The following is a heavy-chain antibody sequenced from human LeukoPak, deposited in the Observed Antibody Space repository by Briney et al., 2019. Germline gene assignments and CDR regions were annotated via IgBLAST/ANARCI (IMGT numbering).Heavy chain of an antibody. CDR2: IKEDGREK. CDR3: ARDGITIFGVVKDWFDP. D-gene: IGHD3-3*01. Sequence: GGSLTLSCGASGFTFSSYWMSWVRQAPGKGLEWVANIKEDGREKYYVDSVKGRFTISRDNTKNSLYLQMNSLRAEDTAVYYCARDGITIFGVVKDWFDPWGQGTLVTVSS. V-gene: IGHV3-7*01. J-gene: IGHJ5*02. CDR1: GFTFSSYW.